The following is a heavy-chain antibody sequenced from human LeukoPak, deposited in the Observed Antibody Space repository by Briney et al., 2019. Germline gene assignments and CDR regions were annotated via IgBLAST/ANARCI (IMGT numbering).Heavy chain of an antibody. D-gene: IGHD2-2*01. V-gene: IGHV3-23*01. Sequence: GASLRLSCAASGFTFSTYAMSWVRQAPGKGLEWVSTISGTDGSTYYADSVKGRFTISRDNSKNTLYLQMSSLRAEDTAVYYCAKAACTPSCYYNCWGQGTLVTVSS. CDR2: ISGTDGST. J-gene: IGHJ4*02. CDR3: AKAACTPSCYYNC. CDR1: GFTFSTYA.